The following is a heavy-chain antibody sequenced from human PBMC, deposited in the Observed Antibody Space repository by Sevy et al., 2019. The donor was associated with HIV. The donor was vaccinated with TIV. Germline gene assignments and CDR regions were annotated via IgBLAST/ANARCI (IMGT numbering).Heavy chain of an antibody. J-gene: IGHJ4*02. CDR2: ISGSGGYT. D-gene: IGHD3-3*01. CDR1: GFIFSSYV. Sequence: RGCLRLSCAASGFIFSSYVMNWVRQAPGKGLEWVSGISGSGGYTYYADSVKGRFTISRDNSNKILYLEMITLRVEDTAIYYCAGGSWSGFDYWGQGTLVVVSS. V-gene: IGHV3-23*01. CDR3: AGGSWSGFDY.